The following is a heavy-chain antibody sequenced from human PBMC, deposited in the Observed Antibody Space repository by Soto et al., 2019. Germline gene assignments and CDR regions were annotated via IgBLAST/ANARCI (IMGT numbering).Heavy chain of an antibody. CDR2: IYSGGST. J-gene: IGHJ5*02. Sequence: PGGSLRLSSAASGFTVSSNYMSWVRQAPGKGLEWVSVIYSGGSTYYADSVKGRFTISRDNSKNTLYLQMNSLRAEDTAVYYCARATYYYDSIGTTWGQGTMVPVYS. D-gene: IGHD3-22*01. CDR3: ARATYYYDSIGTT. V-gene: IGHV3-53*01. CDR1: GFTVSSNY.